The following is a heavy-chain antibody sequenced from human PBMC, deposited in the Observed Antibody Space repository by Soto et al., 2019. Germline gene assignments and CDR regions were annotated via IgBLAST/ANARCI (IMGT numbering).Heavy chain of an antibody. CDR1: GYTFTSYC. CDR3: ARGVDIAVAGTAYYYGMDV. J-gene: IGHJ6*02. D-gene: IGHD6-19*01. V-gene: IGHV1-18*01. CDR2: IIAYNGNT. Sequence: ASVKVSCTASGYTFTSYCISWVRQAPVQVLEWMGWIIAYNGNTNYAQKLQGRVTMTTDTSTSTAYMELRSLRSDDTAVYYCARGVDIAVAGTAYYYGMDVWGQGTTVTVSS.